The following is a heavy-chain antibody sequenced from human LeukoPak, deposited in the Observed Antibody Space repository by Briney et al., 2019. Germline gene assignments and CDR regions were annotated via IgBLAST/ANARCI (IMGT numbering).Heavy chain of an antibody. D-gene: IGHD6-13*01. CDR3: AKIRFIAAAGAFDI. J-gene: IGHJ3*02. CDR2: ISGSGGST. Sequence: GGSLRLSCAASGFTLSSYAMSWVRQAPGKGLAWVSAISGSGGSTYYADSVKGRFTISRDNSMNTLYLQMNSLRAEDTAVYYCAKIRFIAAAGAFDIWGQGTMVTVSS. V-gene: IGHV3-23*01. CDR1: GFTLSSYA.